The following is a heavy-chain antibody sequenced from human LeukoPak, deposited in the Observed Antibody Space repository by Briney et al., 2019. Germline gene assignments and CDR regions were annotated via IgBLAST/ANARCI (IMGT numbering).Heavy chain of an antibody. D-gene: IGHD6-19*01. CDR3: ARGRPGSGWSFDY. CDR2: INPSGGTT. V-gene: IGHV1-46*01. CDR1: GYTFTTHY. Sequence: ASVKVSCKASGYTFTTHYMHWVRQAPRQGLEWMGIINPSGGTTNYAQKFQGRVTMTRDTSTTTLYMELSSLRSEDTAVYYCARGRPGSGWSFDYWGQGTLVTVSS. J-gene: IGHJ4*02.